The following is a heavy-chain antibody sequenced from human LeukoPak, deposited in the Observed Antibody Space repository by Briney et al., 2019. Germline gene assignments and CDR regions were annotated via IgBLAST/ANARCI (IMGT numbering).Heavy chain of an antibody. CDR1: GDTFSTYY. CDR2: INPSGGST. D-gene: IGHD2-2*01. V-gene: IGHV1-46*01. CDR3: ARDNLVVPAHAMSSNAF. Sequence: GASVKDSSSASGDTFSTYYMHWVRQAPGQGLEWMGIINPSGGSTSYAQNFQGRVTMTRDTSTSTVYMELSSLRSEDTAVYYCARDNLVVPAHAMSSNAFGDQGTLVTVSS. J-gene: IGHJ4*02.